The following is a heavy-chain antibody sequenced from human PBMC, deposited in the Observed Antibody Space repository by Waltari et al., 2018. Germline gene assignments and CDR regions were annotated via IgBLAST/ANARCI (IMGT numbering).Heavy chain of an antibody. J-gene: IGHJ3*02. CDR2: ISGSSSST. Sequence: EVQLLESGGGLVQPGGSLRLSCAASGFTFGNSALSWVRQAPGNGLEWILGISGSSSSTYYADSVKGRFTISRDNSKNTLYLQMNSLRVEDTAVYFCAKVEGGIVTRYYALDIWGQGTMVTVSS. CDR3: AKVEGGIVTRYYALDI. D-gene: IGHD3-16*02. V-gene: IGHV3-23*01. CDR1: GFTFGNSA.